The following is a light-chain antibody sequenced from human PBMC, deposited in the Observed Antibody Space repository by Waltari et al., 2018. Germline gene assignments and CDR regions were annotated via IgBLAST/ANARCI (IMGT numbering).Light chain of an antibody. CDR2: AAS. Sequence: DIQMTQSPSSLSASVGDRVTITCRASQSLSTSLNWYQQKPGIAPKLLIYAASDLQSGVPSRFSGRGSGTDFTLTISSLQPEDFATYYCQQSFFSPDNFGQGTKLEIK. J-gene: IGKJ2*01. V-gene: IGKV1-39*01. CDR1: QSLSTS. CDR3: QQSFFSPDN.